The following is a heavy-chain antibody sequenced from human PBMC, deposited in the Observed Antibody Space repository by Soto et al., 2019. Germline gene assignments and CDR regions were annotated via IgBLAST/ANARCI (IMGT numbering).Heavy chain of an antibody. CDR2: IYYSGST. J-gene: IGHJ4*02. CDR3: ARRFRGGPLAGVGY. V-gene: IGHV4-39*01. Sequence: SETLSLTCTVSGGSISSSSYYWGWIRQHPGKGLEWIGNIYYSGSTYYNPSLKSRVTISVDTSKNQFSLKLSSLTAADTAVYYCARRFRGGPLAGVGYWGQGTLVTVSS. D-gene: IGHD3-16*01. CDR1: GGSISSSSYY.